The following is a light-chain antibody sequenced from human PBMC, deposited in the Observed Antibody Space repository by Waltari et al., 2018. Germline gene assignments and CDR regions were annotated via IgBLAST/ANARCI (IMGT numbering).Light chain of an antibody. CDR1: TSDVVAYNN. J-gene: IGLJ3*02. Sequence: HSALTQHASASSCPRESLTIPSSATTSDVVAYNNYPWYQQHPAKAPKLIIYEGNKRPSGVSNRFSGSKSGNTASLTISGLQAEDEADYYCCSFAGGSILVFGGGTKLTVL. CDR2: EGN. V-gene: IGLV2-23*01. CDR3: CSFAGGSILV.